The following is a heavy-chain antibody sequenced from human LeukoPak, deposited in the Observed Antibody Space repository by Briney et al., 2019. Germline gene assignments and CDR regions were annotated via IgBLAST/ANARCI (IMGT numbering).Heavy chain of an antibody. J-gene: IGHJ4*02. CDR2: IYSRGST. D-gene: IGHD3-22*01. V-gene: IGHV3-53*01. CDR1: GFTFSSNY. Sequence: GEPLQISSAASGFTFSSNYIRWVRPAPGKAHEWVLVIYSRGSTYYADCVKGGFTISRDNSKNTLYLQMNSLRAEDTAVYYCATRAGYYDSSGLFDYWGQGTLVTVSS. CDR3: ATRAGYYDSSGLFDY.